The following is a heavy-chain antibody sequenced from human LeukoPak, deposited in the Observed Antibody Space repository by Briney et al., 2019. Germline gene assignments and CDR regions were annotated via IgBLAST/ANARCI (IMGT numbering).Heavy chain of an antibody. CDR3: ARGGFLGITMVRGAKLDY. D-gene: IGHD3-10*01. CDR1: GDSISKSRHF. V-gene: IGHV4-39*07. CDR2: IYNSGST. J-gene: IGHJ4*02. Sequence: SETLSLTCNVSGDSISKSRHFWAWIRQSPGRGLEWIGYIYNSGSTYYNPSLKSRVTISVDTSKNQFSLKLSSVTAADTAVYYCARGGFLGITMVRGAKLDYWGQGTLVTVSS.